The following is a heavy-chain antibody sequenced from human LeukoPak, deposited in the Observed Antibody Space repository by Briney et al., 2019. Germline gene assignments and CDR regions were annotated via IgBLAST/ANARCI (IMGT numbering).Heavy chain of an antibody. J-gene: IGHJ3*02. D-gene: IGHD1-26*01. CDR1: GFTFSSYW. CDR2: IKQDGSEK. Sequence: GGSLRLSCAASGFTFSSYWMSWVRQAPGKGLEWVANIKQDGSEKYYVDSVKGRFTISRDNAKNSLYLQMNSLRAEDTAVYYCARVGSYWGLYAFDIWGQGTMVTVSS. CDR3: ARVGSYWGLYAFDI. V-gene: IGHV3-7*01.